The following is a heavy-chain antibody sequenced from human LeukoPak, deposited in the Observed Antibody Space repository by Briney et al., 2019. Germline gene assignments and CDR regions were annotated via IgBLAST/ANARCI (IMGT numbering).Heavy chain of an antibody. D-gene: IGHD3-3*01. CDR3: ARAEGYDFWSGYFRFGSFDY. J-gene: IGHJ4*02. CDR2: IYTSGST. CDR1: GGSISSGSYY. V-gene: IGHV4-61*02. Sequence: SQTLSLTCTVSGGSISSGSYYWSWIRQPAGKGLEWIGCIYTSGSTNYNPSLKSRVTISVDTSKNQFSLKLSSVTAADTAVYYCARAEGYDFWSGYFRFGSFDYWGQGTLVTVSS.